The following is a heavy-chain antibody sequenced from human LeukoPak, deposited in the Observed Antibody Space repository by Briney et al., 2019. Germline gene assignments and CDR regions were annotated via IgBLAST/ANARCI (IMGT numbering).Heavy chain of an antibody. V-gene: IGHV3-7*01. J-gene: IGHJ4*02. Sequence: GGSLRLSCVASGFTFSTYWMSWVLQAPGKGLEWVANLKQDGSVKHYVDSVKGRFTISRDNAKNSLYLQMTNLRAEDTAVYYCATSADSPGNSWGQGTLITVSS. CDR2: LKQDGSVK. D-gene: IGHD4-23*01. CDR3: ATSADSPGNS. CDR1: GFTFSTYW.